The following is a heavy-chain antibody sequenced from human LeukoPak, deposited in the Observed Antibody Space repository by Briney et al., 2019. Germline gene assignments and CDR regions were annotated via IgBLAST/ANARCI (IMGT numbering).Heavy chain of an antibody. V-gene: IGHV3-21*01. Sequence: GGSLRLSCAASGFTFSSYSMNWVRQAPGKGLEWVSSISSSSSYIYYADSVKGRFTISRDNAKNSLYLQMNSLRAEDTAVYYCARDHSIAAAGAFDNWGQGTLVTVSS. J-gene: IGHJ4*02. CDR3: ARDHSIAAAGAFDN. CDR1: GFTFSSYS. CDR2: ISSSSSYI. D-gene: IGHD6-13*01.